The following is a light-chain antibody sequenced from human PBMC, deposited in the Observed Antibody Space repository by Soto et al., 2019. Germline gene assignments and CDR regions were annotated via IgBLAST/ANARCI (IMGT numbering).Light chain of an antibody. CDR1: QSLVHSDGNTY. J-gene: IGKJ4*01. Sequence: DILMTQTPLSSPVTLGQLASISCTSSQSLVHSDGNTYLSWLHQRPGQPPRLLIYKISNRFSGVPDRFSGSGAGTHLKLTISRVEPEDVGVYYCMQGTEFPLTCGGGTKVDIK. CDR3: MQGTEFPLT. CDR2: KIS. V-gene: IGKV2-24*01.